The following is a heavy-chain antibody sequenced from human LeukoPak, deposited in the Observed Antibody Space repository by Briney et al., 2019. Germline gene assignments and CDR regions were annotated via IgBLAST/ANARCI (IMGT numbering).Heavy chain of an antibody. CDR2: IYYSGST. CDR3: AREVSSGWSLDY. J-gene: IGHJ4*02. Sequence: PSETLSLTCTVSGGSVSSGSYYWSWIRQPPGKGLEWIGYIYYSGSTNYNPSLKSRVTISVDTSKNQFSLKLSSVTVADTAVYYCAREVSSGWSLDYWGQGTLVTVSS. V-gene: IGHV4-61*01. CDR1: GGSVSSGSYY. D-gene: IGHD6-19*01.